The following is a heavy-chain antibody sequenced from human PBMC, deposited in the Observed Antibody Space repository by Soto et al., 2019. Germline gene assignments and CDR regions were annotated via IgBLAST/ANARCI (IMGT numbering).Heavy chain of an antibody. D-gene: IGHD4-4*01. Sequence: QVQLQESGPGLVKPSQTLYLNCTVSGGSISSGGYDWSWIRQHPGKGLEWIGYIYYSGSTSYNPSLKSRVTISVDTSKNQFSLKLSSVTAADTAVYHCARGVIHWGQGTLVTVSS. CDR1: GGSISSGGYD. V-gene: IGHV4-31*03. J-gene: IGHJ4*02. CDR2: IYYSGST. CDR3: ARGVIH.